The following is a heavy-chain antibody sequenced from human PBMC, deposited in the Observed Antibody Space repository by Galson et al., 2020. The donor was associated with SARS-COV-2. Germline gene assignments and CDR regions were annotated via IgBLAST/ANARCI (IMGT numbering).Heavy chain of an antibody. CDR3: ARVGQQWLEPGGWFDP. D-gene: IGHD6-19*01. V-gene: IGHV4-59*13. J-gene: IGHJ5*02. CDR2: IYYSGST. Sequence: SETLSLTCTVSGGSISSYYWSWIRQPPGKGLEWIGYIYYSGSTNYNPSLKSRVTISVDTSKNQFSLKLSSVTAADTAVYYCARVGQQWLEPGGWFDPWGQGTLVTVSS. CDR1: GGSISSYY.